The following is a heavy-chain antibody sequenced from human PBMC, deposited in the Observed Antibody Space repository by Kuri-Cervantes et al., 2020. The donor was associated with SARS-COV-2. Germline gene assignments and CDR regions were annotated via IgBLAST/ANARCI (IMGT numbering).Heavy chain of an antibody. Sequence: GESLKISCASSGFTFSDYDMLWVRQAPGKGLEWVAVIWYDGRNTYYTGSVKGRFTISRDNSKNMLYLEVNSLRAEDTAVYYCARNHSMDVWGTGTAVTVSS. J-gene: IGHJ6*03. CDR3: ARNHSMDV. CDR2: IWYDGRNT. V-gene: IGHV3-33*08. CDR1: GFTFSDYD.